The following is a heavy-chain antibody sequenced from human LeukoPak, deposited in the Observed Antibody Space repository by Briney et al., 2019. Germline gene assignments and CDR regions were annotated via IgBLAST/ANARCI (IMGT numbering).Heavy chain of an antibody. CDR3: AKARRVPLKSAAPGY. D-gene: IGHD2-15*01. CDR2: ISYDGSNK. J-gene: IGHJ4*02. Sequence: GGSLRLSCAASGFTFSSYAMHWVRQAPGKGLEWVAVISYDGSNKYYADSVKGRFTTSRDNSKNTLYLQMNSLRAEDTAVYYCAKARRVPLKSAAPGYWGQGTLVTVSS. CDR1: GFTFSSYA. V-gene: IGHV3-30*04.